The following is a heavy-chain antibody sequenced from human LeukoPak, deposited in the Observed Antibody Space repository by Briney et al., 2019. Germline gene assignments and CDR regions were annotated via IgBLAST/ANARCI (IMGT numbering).Heavy chain of an antibody. CDR2: IYYSGST. V-gene: IGHV4-30-4*01. D-gene: IGHD2-15*01. CDR3: AREIVVVVAATPRGMDV. CDR1: GGSISSGDYY. J-gene: IGHJ6*02. Sequence: SETLSLTCTVSGGSISSGDYYWSWIRQPPGKGLEWIGYIYYSGSTYYNPSLKSRVTISVDTSKNQFSLKLSSVTAADTAVYYCAREIVVVVAATPRGMDVWGQGTTVTVSS.